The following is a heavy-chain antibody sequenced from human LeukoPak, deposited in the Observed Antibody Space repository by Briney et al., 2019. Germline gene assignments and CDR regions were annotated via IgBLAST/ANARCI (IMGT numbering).Heavy chain of an antibody. CDR2: IYSGGST. Sequence: GGSLRLSCAASGFTVSSNYMSWVRQAPGKGLEWVSVIYSGGSTYYADSVKGRFTISRDNSKNTLYLQMNSLRAEDTAVYYCARGANWNAIDHWGQGTLVTVSS. J-gene: IGHJ4*02. CDR1: GFTVSSNY. CDR3: ARGANWNAIDH. D-gene: IGHD1-1*01. V-gene: IGHV3-53*01.